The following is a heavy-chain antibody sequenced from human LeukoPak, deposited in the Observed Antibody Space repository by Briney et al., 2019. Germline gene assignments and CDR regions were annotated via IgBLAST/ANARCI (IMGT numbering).Heavy chain of an antibody. CDR1: GGSISSGGYY. V-gene: IGHV4-31*03. Sequence: SETLSLTCTVSGGSISSGGYYWSWIRQHPGKGLAWIGYIYYSGSTYYNPSLKSRVTISVDTSKNQFSLKLSSVTAADTAVYYCARASYDFDNPYYYYGMDVWGQGTTVTVSS. D-gene: IGHD3-3*01. CDR2: IYYSGST. J-gene: IGHJ6*02. CDR3: ARASYDFDNPYYYYGMDV.